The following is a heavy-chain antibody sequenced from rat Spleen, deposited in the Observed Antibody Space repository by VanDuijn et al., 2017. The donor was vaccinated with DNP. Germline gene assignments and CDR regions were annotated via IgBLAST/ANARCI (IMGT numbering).Heavy chain of an antibody. V-gene: IGHV3-1*01. CDR3: ARRGFDYGYKW. CDR2: ISYSGST. Sequence: EVQLQESGSGLVKPSQSLSLTCSVTGYSITTNFWGWIRKFPGNKMEYIGHISYSGSTNYNPSLKSRISITRDTSKNQFFLQLNSVTTEDTATYYCARRGFDYGYKWWGQGVMVTVSS. CDR1: GYSITTNF. J-gene: IGHJ2*01. D-gene: IGHD1-9*01.